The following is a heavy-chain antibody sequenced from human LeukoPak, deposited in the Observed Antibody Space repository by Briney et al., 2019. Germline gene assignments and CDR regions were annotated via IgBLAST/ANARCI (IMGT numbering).Heavy chain of an antibody. CDR3: ARGQDYYDSSGYIDY. J-gene: IGHJ4*02. CDR1: GESLSGYY. D-gene: IGHD3-22*01. V-gene: IGHV4-34*01. CDR2: INHSGST. Sequence: SETLSLTCAVYGESLSGYYWSWIRQPPGKGLEWIGEINHSGSTNYNPSLKSRVTISVDTSKNQFSLKLSSVTAADTAVYYCARGQDYYDSSGYIDYWGQGTLVTVSS.